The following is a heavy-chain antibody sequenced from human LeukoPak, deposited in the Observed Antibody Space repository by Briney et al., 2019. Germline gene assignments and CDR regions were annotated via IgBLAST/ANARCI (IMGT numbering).Heavy chain of an antibody. CDR3: ARLDGHSYYYGSGSYDWFDP. Sequence: GESLKISCKGSGYSFTSYWIGWVRQMPGKGLEWMGIIYPGDSDTRYSPSFQGQVTISADKSISTAYLQWSSLKASDTAMYYCARLDGHSYYYGSGSYDWFDPWGQGTLVTVSS. V-gene: IGHV5-51*01. J-gene: IGHJ5*02. CDR1: GYSFTSYW. CDR2: IYPGDSDT. D-gene: IGHD3-10*01.